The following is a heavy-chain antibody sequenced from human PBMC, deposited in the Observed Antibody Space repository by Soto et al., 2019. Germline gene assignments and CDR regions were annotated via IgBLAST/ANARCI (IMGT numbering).Heavy chain of an antibody. CDR3: TTVPRIAVADGWFDP. J-gene: IGHJ5*02. Sequence: EVQLVESGGGLVKPGGSLRLSCAASGFTFSNAWMSWVRQAPGKGLEWVGRIKSKTDGGTTDYAAPVKGRFTISRDDSKNTLYLQMNSLKTEDTAVYYCTTVPRIAVADGWFDPWGQGTLVTVSS. CDR2: IKSKTDGGTT. CDR1: GFTFSNAW. D-gene: IGHD6-19*01. V-gene: IGHV3-15*01.